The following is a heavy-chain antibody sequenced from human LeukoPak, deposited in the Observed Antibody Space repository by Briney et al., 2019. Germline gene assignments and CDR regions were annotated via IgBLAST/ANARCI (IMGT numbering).Heavy chain of an antibody. J-gene: IGHJ5*02. CDR1: GYTFTSYD. D-gene: IGHD3-10*01. V-gene: IGHV1-8*01. CDR2: MNPNSGNT. CDR3: ARRYYYGSGSYYSWFDP. Sequence: ASVKVSCKASGYTFTSYDINWVRQATGQGLEWMGWMNPNSGNTGYAQKFQGRVTMTRNTSISTAYMELSSLRSEDTAVYYCARRYYYGSGSYYSWFDPWGQGTLATVSS.